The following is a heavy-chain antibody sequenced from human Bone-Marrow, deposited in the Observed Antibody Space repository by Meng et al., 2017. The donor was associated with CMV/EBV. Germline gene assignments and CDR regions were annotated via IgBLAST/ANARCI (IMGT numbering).Heavy chain of an antibody. CDR2: IIPTFGTA. V-gene: IGHV1-69*05. D-gene: IGHD1-1*01. Sequence: SVKVSCKASGGTFSSYAISWVRQAPGQGLEWTGGIIPTFGTANYAQKFQGRVTITTDESTSTAYMELSSLRSEDTAVYYCAREGSSTGFDYWGQGTLVTVSS. CDR3: AREGSSTGFDY. J-gene: IGHJ4*02. CDR1: GGTFSSYA.